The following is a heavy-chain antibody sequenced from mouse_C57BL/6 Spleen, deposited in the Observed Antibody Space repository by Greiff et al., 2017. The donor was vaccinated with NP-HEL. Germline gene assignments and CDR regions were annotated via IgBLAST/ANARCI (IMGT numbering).Heavy chain of an antibody. J-gene: IGHJ2*01. CDR3: AREEMDYYGSSYGY. V-gene: IGHV5-4*01. CDR1: GFTFSSYA. D-gene: IGHD1-1*01. Sequence: EVQVVESGGGLVKPGGSLKLSCAASGFTFSSYAMSWVRQTPEKRLEWVATISDGGSYTYYPDNVKGRFTISIDNAKTNLYLQMSHLKSEDTAMYYCAREEMDYYGSSYGYWGQGTTLTVSS. CDR2: ISDGGSYT.